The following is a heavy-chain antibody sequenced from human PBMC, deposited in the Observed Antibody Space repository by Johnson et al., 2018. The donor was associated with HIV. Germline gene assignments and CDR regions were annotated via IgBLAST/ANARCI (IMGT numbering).Heavy chain of an antibody. J-gene: IGHJ3*01. V-gene: IGHV3-30*02. CDR3: AKIGQWRERLDAFDV. CDR2: IRYDGTNK. Sequence: QMLLVESGGGVVQPGGSLRLSCAASGFTFSSYGMHWVRQAPGKGLEWVAFIRYDGTNKYYADSVKGRFTISRDNSKNTLYLQMSSLRPEDTAVYYCAKIGQWRERLDAFDVWGQGTMVTVSS. CDR1: GFTFSSYG. D-gene: IGHD6-19*01.